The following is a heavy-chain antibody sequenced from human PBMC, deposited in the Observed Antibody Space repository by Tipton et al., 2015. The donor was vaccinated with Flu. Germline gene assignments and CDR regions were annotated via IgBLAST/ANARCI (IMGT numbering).Heavy chain of an antibody. CDR2: IYNSGST. CDR3: ARDVGFLGALDI. V-gene: IGHV4-31*02. CDR1: GGSISSGGYY. D-gene: IGHD6-25*01. Sequence: LVKPTQTLSLTCTVSGGSISSGGYYWNWIRQHPGKGLEWIGYIYNSGSTNYNPSIKNRVTISVDTYKNQFSLRLRSVTAADTAVYYCARDVGFLGALDIWGQGTMVTVSS. J-gene: IGHJ3*02.